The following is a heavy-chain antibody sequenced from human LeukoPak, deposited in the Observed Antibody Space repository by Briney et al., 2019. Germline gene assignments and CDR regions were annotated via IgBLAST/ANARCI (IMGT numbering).Heavy chain of an antibody. J-gene: IGHJ3*02. CDR1: RFTFGDYY. Sequence: GGAPRLSCAVSRFTFGDYYMRWLGEAPGKELEWVSYISSSGSTIYYADSVKGRFTISRDNAKNSLYLQMNSLRAEDTAVYYCARGPKACSGGSCYCFAFDIWGQGTMVTVSS. CDR3: ARGPKACSGGSCYCFAFDI. V-gene: IGHV3-11*01. CDR2: ISSSGSTI. D-gene: IGHD2-15*01.